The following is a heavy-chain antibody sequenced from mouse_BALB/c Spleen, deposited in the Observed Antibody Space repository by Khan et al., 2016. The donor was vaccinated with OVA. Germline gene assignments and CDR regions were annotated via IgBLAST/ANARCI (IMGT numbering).Heavy chain of an antibody. J-gene: IGHJ2*01. CDR2: ISYSGVT. CDR3: ARGNYYGYVFDY. V-gene: IGHV3-2*02. D-gene: IGHD1-2*01. Sequence: VQLKESGPGLVKPSQSLSLTCTVTGYSITSGYAWNWIRQFPGNKLEWMGYISYSGVTSYTPSLKSRISITRDTSTNPFFLQLNSVTTEDTATYYCARGNYYGYVFDYWGQGTTLTVSS. CDR1: GYSITSGYA.